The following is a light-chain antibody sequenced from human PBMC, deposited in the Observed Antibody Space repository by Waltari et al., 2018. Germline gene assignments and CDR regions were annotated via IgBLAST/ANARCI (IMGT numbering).Light chain of an antibody. CDR2: DVS. CDR1: SSDVGGYNY. J-gene: IGLJ2*01. Sequence: QSALTQPASVSGSPGQSITISCTGTSSDVGGYNYVSWYQQHPGKAPKLMIYDVSNRPSGVSNRVSCSKSGNTASLTISGLQAEDEADYYCSSYISSSTLELFGGGTSLTVL. CDR3: SSYISSSTLEL. V-gene: IGLV2-14*03.